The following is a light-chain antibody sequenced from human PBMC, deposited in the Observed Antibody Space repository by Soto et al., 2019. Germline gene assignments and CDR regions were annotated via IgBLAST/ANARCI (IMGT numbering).Light chain of an antibody. Sequence: QSALTPPPSASGTAGQRVNISCSGSSSNIGSNTVNWYQQLPGTAPKLLIYSNNQRPSGVPDRFSGSKSGTSASLAISGLXSEDEADYYCAAWDDSVNGFVFGTGTKVTVL. J-gene: IGLJ1*01. V-gene: IGLV1-44*01. CDR3: AAWDDSVNGFV. CDR2: SNN. CDR1: SSNIGSNT.